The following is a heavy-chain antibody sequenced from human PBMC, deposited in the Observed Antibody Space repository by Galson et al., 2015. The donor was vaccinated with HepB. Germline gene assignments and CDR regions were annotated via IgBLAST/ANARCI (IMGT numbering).Heavy chain of an antibody. CDR3: ARDRGGSGWSRVGFQH. D-gene: IGHD6-19*01. Sequence: VKVSCKASGYTFSTYAMNWVRQAPGQGPEWMGWINTNTGNPTYAQGFTGRFVFSLDTSVTTAYLQISSLKAEDTAVYYCARDRGGSGWSRVGFQHWGQGTLVTVSS. CDR2: INTNTGNP. J-gene: IGHJ1*01. V-gene: IGHV7-4-1*02. CDR1: GYTFSTYA.